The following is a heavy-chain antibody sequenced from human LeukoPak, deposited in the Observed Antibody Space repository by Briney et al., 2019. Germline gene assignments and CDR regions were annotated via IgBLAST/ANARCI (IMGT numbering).Heavy chain of an antibody. CDR2: ISAYNGNT. V-gene: IGHV1-18*01. CDR1: GYTFTTYG. Sequence: ASVKVSCKASGYTFTTYGISWVRQAPGQGLEWMGWISAYNGNTDYAQKLQGRVTMATDTSTNTAYMELRSLRSNDTAVYYCARDIHEHLGYGSSTSWYSFDYWGQGTLVTVSS. CDR3: ARDIHEHLGYGSSTSWYSFDY. J-gene: IGHJ4*02. D-gene: IGHD2-2*02.